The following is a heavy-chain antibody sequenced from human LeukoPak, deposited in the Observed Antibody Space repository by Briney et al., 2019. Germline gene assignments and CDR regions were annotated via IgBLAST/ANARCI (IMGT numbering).Heavy chain of an antibody. J-gene: IGHJ3*02. CDR2: ISDDGSNK. D-gene: IGHD2-2*03. CDR1: GFTFSSYA. V-gene: IGHV3-30*04. CDR3: ARVDDLDAFDM. Sequence: GGSLRLSCAASGFTFSSYAMHWVRQAPGKGLEWVAVISDDGSNKYYADSVKGRFTISRDNSKNTLYLQMNSLRGEDTAVYYCARVDDLDAFDMWGQGTMVTVSS.